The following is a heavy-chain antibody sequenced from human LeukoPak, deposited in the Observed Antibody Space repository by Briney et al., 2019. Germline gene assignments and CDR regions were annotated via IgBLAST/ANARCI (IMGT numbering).Heavy chain of an antibody. D-gene: IGHD3-22*01. CDR1: GFTFSSYA. V-gene: IGHV3-30*01. CDR2: ISYDGSNK. J-gene: IGHJ4*02. CDR3: ARGAPYYYGSSAYLDY. Sequence: GGSLRLSCAASGFTFSSYAMHWVRQAPGKGLEWVAVISYDGSNKYYADSVKGRFTISRDNSKNTPYLQMNSLRAEDTAVCYCARGAPYYYGSSAYLDYWGQGTLVTVSS.